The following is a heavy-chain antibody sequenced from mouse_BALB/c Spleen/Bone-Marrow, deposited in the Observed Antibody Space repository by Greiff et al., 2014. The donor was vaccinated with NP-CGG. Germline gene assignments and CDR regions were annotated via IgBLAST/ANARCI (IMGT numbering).Heavy chain of an antibody. V-gene: IGHV14-4*02. D-gene: IGHD1-2*01. CDR1: GFNIKDYY. J-gene: IGHJ2*01. CDR3: NARGDYGFDYFDY. CDR2: IDPENGDT. Sequence: VQLQQSGAELVRSGASVKLSCTASGFNIKDYYMHWVKQRPEQGLEWIGWIDPENGDTEYAPKFQGKATMTADTSPNTAYLQLSSLTSEDTAVYYCNARGDYGFDYFDYWGQGTTLTVSS.